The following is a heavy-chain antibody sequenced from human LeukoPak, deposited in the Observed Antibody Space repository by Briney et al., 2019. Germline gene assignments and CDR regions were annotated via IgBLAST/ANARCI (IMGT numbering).Heavy chain of an antibody. V-gene: IGHV3-33*01. CDR1: GFIFIHYG. CDR3: ARDAQRGFDYSNYLEY. J-gene: IGHJ4*01. CDR2: IWSDGSNG. Sequence: GGSLRLSSAAPGFIFIHYGMHWVRQAPGKGLEWVAVIWSDGSNGFYAGSVKGGFTISRDNSQNTVCLQMNSLRVEDTAMYYCARDAQRGFDYSNYLEYWGHGTLVTVSS. D-gene: IGHD4-11*01.